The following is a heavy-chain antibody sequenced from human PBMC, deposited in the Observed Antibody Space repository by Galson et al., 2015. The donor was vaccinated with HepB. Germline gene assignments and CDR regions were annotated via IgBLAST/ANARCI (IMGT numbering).Heavy chain of an antibody. CDR2: MSPNSGNT. J-gene: IGHJ4*02. Sequence: SVKVSCKAFGYTFSSYDVTWVRQASGQGLEWMGWMSPNSGNTGYAPEFRDRVTMTGDTSMSTAYMELSSLRSEDTAVYYCARGVRNYLYSDNWGQGTLVTVSS. V-gene: IGHV1-8*01. CDR1: GYTFSSYD. CDR3: ARGVRNYLYSDN. D-gene: IGHD1-7*01.